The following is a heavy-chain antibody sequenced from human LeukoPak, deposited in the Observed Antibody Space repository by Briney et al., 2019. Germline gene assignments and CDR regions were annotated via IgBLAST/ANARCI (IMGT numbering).Heavy chain of an antibody. CDR1: GGSVTSYW. V-gene: IGHV4-59*02. D-gene: IGHD7-27*01. CDR2: IYNNEDI. J-gene: IGHJ4*02. CDR3: ASSMYMGNFDY. Sequence: SETLSLTCTVSGGSVTSYWWNWIRQPPGKGLGWLGYIYNNEDISYNPSLKSRVPISLDTSKNQFSLKLRSVTAADTAVYYCASSMYMGNFDYWGQGTLVTVSS.